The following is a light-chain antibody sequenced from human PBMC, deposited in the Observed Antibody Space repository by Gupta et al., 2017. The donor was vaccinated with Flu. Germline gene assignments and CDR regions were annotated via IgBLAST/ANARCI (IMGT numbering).Light chain of an antibody. V-gene: IGKV1-39*01. Sequence: QQKPGRAPQLLIYATSGLHRGVPSRFRGGGSGTVFTRDIVSLQPDDFATYGCQQTYTSRPTFGQGTRVDI. CDR3: QQTYTSRPT. J-gene: IGKJ1*01. CDR2: ATS.